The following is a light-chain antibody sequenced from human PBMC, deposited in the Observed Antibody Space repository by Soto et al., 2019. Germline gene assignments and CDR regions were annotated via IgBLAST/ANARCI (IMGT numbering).Light chain of an antibody. Sequence: DIQMTQSPSTLSASVGDRVTITCRASQSIRDLSAWYQQKPGKAPNLLIYKASSLESGVPSRFSGSASGTEFTLTITSLQPDDFATYYCQQYYSYPWTFGQGTKVEIK. CDR3: QQYYSYPWT. CDR2: KAS. V-gene: IGKV1-5*03. J-gene: IGKJ1*01. CDR1: QSIRDL.